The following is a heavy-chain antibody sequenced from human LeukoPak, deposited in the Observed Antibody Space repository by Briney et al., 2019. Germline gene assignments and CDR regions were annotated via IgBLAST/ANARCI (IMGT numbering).Heavy chain of an antibody. CDR2: IIPIFGTA. D-gene: IGHD6-19*01. V-gene: IGHV1-69*13. CDR1: GGTFSSYA. J-gene: IGHJ4*02. CDR3: ARVNSGWYPLYFDY. Sequence: SVKVSCKASGGTFSSYAISWVRQAPGQGLEWMGGIIPIFGTANYAQKFQGRVTITADESTSTAYMELSSLRSEDTAVYYCARVNSGWYPLYFDYWGQGTLVTVSS.